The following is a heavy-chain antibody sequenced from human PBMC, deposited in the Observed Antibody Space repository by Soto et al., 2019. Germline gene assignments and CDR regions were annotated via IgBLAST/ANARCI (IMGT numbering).Heavy chain of an antibody. CDR1: GGSISSSSYY. CDR2: IYYSGST. CDR3: ASPAFKAPDAFDI. D-gene: IGHD2-2*01. V-gene: IGHV4-39*01. J-gene: IGHJ3*02. Sequence: QLQLQESGPGLVKPSETLSLTCTVSGGSISSSSYYWGWIRQPPGKGLEWIGSIYYSGSTYYNPSLKSRLTVSVDTSTNQCSLQLSSVTAADLAVYYCASPAFKAPDAFDIWGQGTMVTVSS.